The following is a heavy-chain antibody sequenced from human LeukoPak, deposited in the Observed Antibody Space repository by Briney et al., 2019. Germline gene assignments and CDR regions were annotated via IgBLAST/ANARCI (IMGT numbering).Heavy chain of an antibody. D-gene: IGHD3-22*01. CDR3: AKSAYYDASGYYREYYFDY. V-gene: IGHV3-23*01. Sequence: GGSLRLSCAASGFTFSNHDMSWVRQAPGKGLEWVSAISGSGGSTHYADSVKGRFTISRDKTKNTLYMQMNSLRAEDTAVYYCAKSAYYDASGYYREYYFDYWGQGTLVTVSS. CDR2: ISGSGGST. CDR1: GFTFSNHD. J-gene: IGHJ4*02.